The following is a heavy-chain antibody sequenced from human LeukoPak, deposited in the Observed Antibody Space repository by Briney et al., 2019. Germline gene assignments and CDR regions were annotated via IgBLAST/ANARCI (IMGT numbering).Heavy chain of an antibody. CDR3: ARVGQSLDEVDY. CDR1: GGSISSSSYY. D-gene: IGHD1-26*01. J-gene: IGHJ4*02. V-gene: IGHV4-39*01. CDR2: IYYSGRT. Sequence: PSETLSLTCTVSGGSISSSSYYWGWIRQPPGKGLEWIGSIYYSGRTYYNPSLKSRVTISVDTSKSQFSLKLSSVTAADTAVYYCARVGQSLDEVDYWGQGTLVTVSS.